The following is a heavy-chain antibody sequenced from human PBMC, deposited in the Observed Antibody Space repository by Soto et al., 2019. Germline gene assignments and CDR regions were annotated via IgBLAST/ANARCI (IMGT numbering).Heavy chain of an antibody. Sequence: QVQLVESGGGVVQPGRSLRLSCAASGFTFSSYAMHWVRQAPGKGLEWVAVISYDGSNQYYADSVESRFTISRDNSKNTLYLQMNSLRDEDTAMYYCARGATLPSSGWDRYYFDYWGQGTLVTVSS. CDR1: GFTFSSYA. V-gene: IGHV3-30-3*01. D-gene: IGHD6-19*01. CDR2: ISYDGSNQ. J-gene: IGHJ4*02. CDR3: ARGATLPSSGWDRYYFDY.